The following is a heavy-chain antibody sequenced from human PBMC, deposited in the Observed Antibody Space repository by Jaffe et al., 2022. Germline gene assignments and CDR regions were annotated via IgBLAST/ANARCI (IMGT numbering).Heavy chain of an antibody. CDR2: INSDGSST. J-gene: IGHJ4*02. CDR1: GFTFSSYW. D-gene: IGHD3-10*01. V-gene: IGHV3-74*01. CDR3: ARDRFYGSGRAVGNY. Sequence: EVQLVESGGGLVQPGGSLRLSCAASGFTFSSYWMHWVRQAPGKGLVWVSRINSDGSSTSYADSVKGRFTISRDNAKNTLYLQMNSLRAEDTAVYYCARDRFYGSGRAVGNYWGQGTLVTVSS.